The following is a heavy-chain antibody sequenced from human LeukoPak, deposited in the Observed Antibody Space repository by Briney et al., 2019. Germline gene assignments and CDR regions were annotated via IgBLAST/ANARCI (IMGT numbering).Heavy chain of an antibody. J-gene: IGHJ5*02. CDR3: AKDPGSSGWYWFDP. V-gene: IGHV3-23*01. CDR1: GFTFRSYA. D-gene: IGHD6-19*01. Sequence: GGSLRLSCAASGFTFRSYAMRWVRQAPGKGLEWVSSIDSGGSTYYADSVKGRFTISRDNSKNTLYLQINSLRAEDSAVYYCAKDPGSSGWYWFDPWGQGTLVTVSS. CDR2: IDSGGST.